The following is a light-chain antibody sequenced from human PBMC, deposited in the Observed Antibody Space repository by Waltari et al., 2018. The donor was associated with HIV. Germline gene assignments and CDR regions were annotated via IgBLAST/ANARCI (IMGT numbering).Light chain of an antibody. V-gene: IGLV1-47*01. CDR1: SSNIGGNF. J-gene: IGLJ1*01. CDR2: RDN. Sequence: QSVLTQPPSASGTHGQRVTISCSGSSSNIGGNFVYWYQQLPGTAPKLLIYRDNQLPSRVPDRFSGSKSGTSVSLAINGLRSEDGAYYYCAAWDDSLSGLYVFGTGTKVTVL. CDR3: AAWDDSLSGLYV.